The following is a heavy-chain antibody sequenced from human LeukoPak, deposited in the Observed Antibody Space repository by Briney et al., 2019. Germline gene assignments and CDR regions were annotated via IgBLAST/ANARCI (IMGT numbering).Heavy chain of an antibody. D-gene: IGHD1-1*01. V-gene: IGHV3-30-3*01. Sequence: SGGSLRLSCAASGFTFSSYAMHWVRQAPGKGLEWVAVISYDGSNKYYADSVKGRFTISRDNSKNTLYLQMNSLRAEDTAVYYCATDGAHHDIDCWGQGTLVTVSS. J-gene: IGHJ4*02. CDR1: GFTFSSYA. CDR3: ATDGAHHDIDC. CDR2: ISYDGSNK.